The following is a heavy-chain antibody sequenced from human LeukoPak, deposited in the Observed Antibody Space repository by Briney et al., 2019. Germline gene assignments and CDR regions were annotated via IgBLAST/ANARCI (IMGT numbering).Heavy chain of an antibody. V-gene: IGHV3-23*01. J-gene: IGHJ4*02. CDR3: AKEGRLTVAAVVVENYFDY. CDR1: GFTFSRST. CDR2: ISGSGGDT. D-gene: IGHD3-22*01. Sequence: GGSLRLSCVGSGFTFSRSTMSWVRLAPGKGLEWVSGISGSGGDTYYTDSVKGRFTISRDNSGTTVSLQMNGLTTDDTAVYFCAKEGRLTVAAVVVENYFDYWGQGTPVIVSA.